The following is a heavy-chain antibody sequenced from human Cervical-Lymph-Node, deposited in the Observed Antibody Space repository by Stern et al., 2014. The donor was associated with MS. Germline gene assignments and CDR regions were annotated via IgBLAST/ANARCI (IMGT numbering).Heavy chain of an antibody. CDR3: AGRYCSGGNCYLAFDI. Sequence: VHLVESGAEVKKPGASVKVSCKASGHTFSTYTMHWLRQAPGQRLGWMGWVLAGNENTKYSQKFQGRVSITRDTSASTAYMELSSLRSDDTAVYYCAGRYCSGGNCYLAFDIWGQGTMVTVSS. CDR2: VLAGNENT. J-gene: IGHJ3*02. D-gene: IGHD2-15*01. V-gene: IGHV1-3*01. CDR1: GHTFSTYT.